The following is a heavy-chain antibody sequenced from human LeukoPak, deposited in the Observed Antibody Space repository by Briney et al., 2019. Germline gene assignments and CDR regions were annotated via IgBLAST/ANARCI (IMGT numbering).Heavy chain of an antibody. V-gene: IGHV3-23*01. CDR1: GFTFSSFP. Sequence: GGSLRLSCAASGFTFSSFPMTWVRLAPGKGLVWVSTITGSGGSTYYAESVKGRFTISRDNSKNTLYLQMNSLRGEDTALYFCAKDLAGCSDSWGQGTLVTVSS. D-gene: IGHD2-8*01. CDR2: ITGSGGST. J-gene: IGHJ4*02. CDR3: AKDLAGCSDS.